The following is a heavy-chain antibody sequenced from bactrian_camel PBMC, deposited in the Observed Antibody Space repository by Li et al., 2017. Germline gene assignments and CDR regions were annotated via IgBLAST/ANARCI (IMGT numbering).Heavy chain of an antibody. D-gene: IGHD2*01. CDR1: RLTYSTNA. J-gene: IGHJ6*01. CDR2: IDSNGMT. Sequence: HVQLVESGGGSVEAGGSLRLSCEASRLTYSTNAPCGGWFRQAPGPGKEREAVGVIDSNGMTTYADSVKGRFTISQDRAANALYLQMNSLKPEDTATYYCAAGGLRAFGQCYTKPGAFNSWGQGTQVTVS. V-gene: IGHV3S53*01. CDR3: AAGGLRAFGQCYTKPGAFNS.